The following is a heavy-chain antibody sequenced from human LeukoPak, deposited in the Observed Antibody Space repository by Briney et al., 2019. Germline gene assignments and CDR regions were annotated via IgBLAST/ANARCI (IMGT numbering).Heavy chain of an antibody. Sequence: HPGGSLRLSCAASEFTFSSYWMSWVRQAPGKGLEWVANTNQDGSEKYYVDSVKGRFTISRDNAKNSLYLQMNSLRAEDTAVYYCARDNSVEDTAWWFDPWGQGTLVTVSS. D-gene: IGHD4-23*01. CDR2: TNQDGSEK. V-gene: IGHV3-7*03. CDR1: EFTFSSYW. J-gene: IGHJ5*02. CDR3: ARDNSVEDTAWWFDP.